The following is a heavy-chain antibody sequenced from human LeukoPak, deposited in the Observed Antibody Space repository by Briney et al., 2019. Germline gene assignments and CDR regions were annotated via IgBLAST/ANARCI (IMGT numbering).Heavy chain of an antibody. CDR3: ARDGTVTTLRPLDY. J-gene: IGHJ4*02. Sequence: GGSLRLSCAASGFTFSSYGMNWVRQAPGKGLEWVSSISSSSSYIYYADSVKGRFTISRDNAKNSLFLQMNSLRVEDTAVYYCARDGTVTTLRPLDYWGQGTLVTVSS. V-gene: IGHV3-21*01. CDR1: GFTFSSYG. D-gene: IGHD4-17*01. CDR2: ISSSSSYI.